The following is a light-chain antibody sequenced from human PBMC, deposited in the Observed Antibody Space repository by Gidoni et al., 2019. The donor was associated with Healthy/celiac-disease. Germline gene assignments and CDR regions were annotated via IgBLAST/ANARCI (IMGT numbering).Light chain of an antibody. CDR3: SSYTSSSTLL. CDR2: EVS. V-gene: IGLV2-14*01. Sequence: QSALTQPASVSGSPGQSITISCTGTSSDVGGYNYVSWYQQHPGKAPKLMIYEVSNRPSGVSNRFSGSTSGNTASLTISGLQAEDEADYYCSSYTSSSTLLFGTGTKVTVL. J-gene: IGLJ1*01. CDR1: SSDVGGYNY.